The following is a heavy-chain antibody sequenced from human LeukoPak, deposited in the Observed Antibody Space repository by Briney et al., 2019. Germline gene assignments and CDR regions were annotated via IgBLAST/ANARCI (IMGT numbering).Heavy chain of an antibody. D-gene: IGHD5-24*01. Sequence: GGSLRLSCEASGFNFSNYGMQWVRQAPGGGLQWISAISGSGGTTYYADSVKGRFTISRDTSQNELYLQMNSLRVDDSAIYYCAKDHSADGWPTFEYWGRGTLVTVSS. CDR2: ISGSGGTT. V-gene: IGHV3-23*01. J-gene: IGHJ4*02. CDR3: AKDHSADGWPTFEY. CDR1: GFNFSNYG.